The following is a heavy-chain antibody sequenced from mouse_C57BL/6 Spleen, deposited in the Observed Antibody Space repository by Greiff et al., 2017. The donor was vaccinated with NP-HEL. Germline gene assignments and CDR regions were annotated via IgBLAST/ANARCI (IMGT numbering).Heavy chain of an antibody. CDR2: INPSSGYT. V-gene: IGHV1-7*01. D-gene: IGHD1-3*01. CDR3: ARSEELQLFFDY. Sequence: VQLQQSGAELAKPGASVKLSCKASGYTFTSYWMHWVKQRPGQGLEWIGYINPSSGYTKYNQKFKDKATLTADKSSSTASMQLSSLTYEDSSVYYCARSEELQLFFDYWGQGTTLTVSS. J-gene: IGHJ2*01. CDR1: GYTFTSYW.